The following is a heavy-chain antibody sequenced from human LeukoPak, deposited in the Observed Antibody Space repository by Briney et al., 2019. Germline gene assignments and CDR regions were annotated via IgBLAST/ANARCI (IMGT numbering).Heavy chain of an antibody. V-gene: IGHV3-53*01. CDR2: IYSGGRT. Sequence: GGSLRLSCAASGLTVSINYMSWVRQAPGKGLEWVSVIYSGGRTYYTGSVKGRFTISRDNSKNTLYLQMNSLRAEDTAVYYCARGGGAFCGSDCHRNFDYWGRGTLVTVSS. J-gene: IGHJ4*02. CDR3: ARGGGAFCGSDCHRNFDY. CDR1: GLTVSINY. D-gene: IGHD2-21*02.